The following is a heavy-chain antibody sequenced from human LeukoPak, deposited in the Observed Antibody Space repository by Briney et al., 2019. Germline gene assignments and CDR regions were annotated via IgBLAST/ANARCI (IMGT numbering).Heavy chain of an antibody. CDR3: AKDHSYYDSGGFRNFDY. J-gene: IGHJ4*02. Sequence: GGSLRLSCAASALTFNSCGMHWVRQAPGKGLEWVAFIRNDGSNSYYADSVKGRFTISRDNSKNTLYLQMNSLRPEDTAVYYCAKDHSYYDSGGFRNFDYWGQGTLVTVSS. D-gene: IGHD3-22*01. CDR2: IRNDGSNS. CDR1: ALTFNSCG. V-gene: IGHV3-30*02.